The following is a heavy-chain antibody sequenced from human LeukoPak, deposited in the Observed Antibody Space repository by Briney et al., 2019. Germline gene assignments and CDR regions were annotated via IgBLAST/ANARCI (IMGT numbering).Heavy chain of an antibody. Sequence: PGGSLRLSCAASGFTFSDYYMSWIRQAPGKGLEWVSYISSSSSYTNYADSVKGRFTISRDNAKNSLYLQMNSLRAEDTAVYYCARGSVAGGLNDYWGQGTLVTVSS. V-gene: IGHV3-11*05. D-gene: IGHD6-19*01. CDR3: ARGSVAGGLNDY. CDR2: ISSSSSYT. CDR1: GFTFSDYY. J-gene: IGHJ4*02.